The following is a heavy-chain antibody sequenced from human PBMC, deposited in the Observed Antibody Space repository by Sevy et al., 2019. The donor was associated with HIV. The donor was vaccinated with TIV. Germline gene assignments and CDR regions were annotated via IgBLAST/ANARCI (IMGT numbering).Heavy chain of an antibody. CDR3: ARDQSYSGPHDAFDI. D-gene: IGHD1-26*01. Sequence: GGSLRLSCAASGFTFSSYSMNWVRQAPGKGLEWVSSISSSSSYIYYADSVKGRFTISRDNAKNSLYLQMNSLRAEDTAVYYCARDQSYSGPHDAFDIWGQGTMVTVSS. CDR2: ISSSSSYI. CDR1: GFTFSSYS. J-gene: IGHJ3*02. V-gene: IGHV3-21*01.